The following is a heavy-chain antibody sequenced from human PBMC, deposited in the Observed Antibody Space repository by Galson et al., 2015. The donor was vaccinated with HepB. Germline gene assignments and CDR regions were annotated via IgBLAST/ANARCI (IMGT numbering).Heavy chain of an antibody. CDR2: ISGSGDNT. D-gene: IGHD1-26*01. CDR3: AKMPGRFDY. V-gene: IGHV3-23*01. J-gene: IGHJ4*02. Sequence: SPTSSCPATGPTLSSYVPSWVRQAPGKGLECVSAISGSGDNTYYIDSVEGRFTLSRDNSKNTLYLQMNSLRVEDTAVYYCAKMPGRFDYWGQGTLVTVS. CDR1: GPTLSSYV.